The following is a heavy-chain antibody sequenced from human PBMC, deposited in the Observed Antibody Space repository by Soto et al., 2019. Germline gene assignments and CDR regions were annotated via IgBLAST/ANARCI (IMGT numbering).Heavy chain of an antibody. V-gene: IGHV4-59*01. CDR3: ARVGYDDYAVRWFDP. J-gene: IGHJ5*02. Sequence: PSETLSLTCTVSGGSISSYYWSWIRQPPGKGLEWIGYIYYSGSTNYNPSLKSRVTISVDTSKNQFSLKLSSVTAADTAVYYCARVGYDDYAVRWFDPWAQRTAVTVSS. CDR1: GGSISSYY. CDR2: IYYSGST. D-gene: IGHD4-17*01.